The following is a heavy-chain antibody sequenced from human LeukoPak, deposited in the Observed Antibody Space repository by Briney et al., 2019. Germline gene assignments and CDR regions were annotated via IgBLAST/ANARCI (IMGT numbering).Heavy chain of an antibody. CDR3: ATRRGRSSGYYPPSY. J-gene: IGHJ4*02. CDR2: IYSGGST. CDR1: GFTFSNAW. Sequence: GGSLRPSCAASGFTFSNAWMSWVRQAPGRGLECVSVIYSGGSTYYADSVKGRFTISRDNSKNTLYLQMNSLRAEDTAVYYCATRRGRSSGYYPPSYWGQGTLVTVSS. D-gene: IGHD3-22*01. V-gene: IGHV3-53*01.